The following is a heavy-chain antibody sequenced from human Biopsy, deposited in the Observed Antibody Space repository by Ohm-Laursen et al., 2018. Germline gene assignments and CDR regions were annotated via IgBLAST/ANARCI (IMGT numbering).Heavy chain of an antibody. Sequence: SDTLSLTCTVSSGSIGGYYWTWIRQAPGKGLEFIGYVYSSGSTNYNPSLKSRATISLDTSRNQVSLRLSSVTAADTAVYYCARGIAVVRSLDVWGQGTTVAVSS. CDR1: SGSIGGYY. D-gene: IGHD5-18*01. V-gene: IGHV4-59*08. CDR3: ARGIAVVRSLDV. J-gene: IGHJ6*02. CDR2: VYSSGST.